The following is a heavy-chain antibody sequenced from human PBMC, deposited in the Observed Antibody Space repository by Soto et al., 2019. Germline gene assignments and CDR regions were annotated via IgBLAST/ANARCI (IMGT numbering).Heavy chain of an antibody. CDR1: GYTFTSYG. J-gene: IGHJ3*02. Sequence: ASVKVSCKASGYTFTSYGISWGRQAPGQGLEWMGWISAYNGNTNYAQKLQGRVTMTTDTSTSTAYMELRSLRSDDTAVYYCARDSWDSSGYQAFDIWGQGTMVNVSS. D-gene: IGHD3-22*01. V-gene: IGHV1-18*01. CDR2: ISAYNGNT. CDR3: ARDSWDSSGYQAFDI.